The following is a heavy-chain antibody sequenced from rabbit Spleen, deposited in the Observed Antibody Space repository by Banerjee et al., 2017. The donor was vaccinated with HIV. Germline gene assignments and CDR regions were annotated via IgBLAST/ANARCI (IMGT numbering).Heavy chain of an antibody. D-gene: IGHD8-1*01. CDR3: ARDPVIAGSAYYDL. V-gene: IGHV1S45*01. J-gene: IGHJ6*01. Sequence: QEQLEESGGGLVKPGGTLTLTCKASGIDFSTYSYMCWVRQAPGKGLEWIACICAGISDSTYYASCAKGRFTISETSSTTVTLQMTSLTAADTATYFCARDPVIAGSAYYDLWGPGTLVTVS. CDR1: GIDFSTYSY. CDR2: ICAGISDST.